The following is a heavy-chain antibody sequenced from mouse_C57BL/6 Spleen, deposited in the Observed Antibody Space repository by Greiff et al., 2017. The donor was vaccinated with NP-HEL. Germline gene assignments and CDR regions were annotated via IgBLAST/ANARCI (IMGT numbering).Heavy chain of an antibody. CDR1: GYTFTSYW. CDR3: ASRGWYYFDY. D-gene: IGHD1-1*02. J-gene: IGHJ2*01. Sequence: QVQLQQPGAELVKPGASVKLSCKASGYTFTSYWMHWVKQRPGRGLEWIGRIDPNGGGTKYNEKFKSKATLTVDKPSSTAYMQLSSLTSKDSAVYYCASRGWYYFDYWGQGTTLTVSS. CDR2: IDPNGGGT. V-gene: IGHV1-72*01.